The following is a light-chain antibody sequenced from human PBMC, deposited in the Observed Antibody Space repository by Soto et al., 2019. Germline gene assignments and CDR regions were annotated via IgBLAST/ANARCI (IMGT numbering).Light chain of an antibody. CDR2: GAS. CDR1: QSVSSR. V-gene: IGKV3-11*01. CDR3: QQRSNWPPT. Sequence: EIVMTQSPGTLSLSPGERATLSCRASQSVSSRLAWYQQKPGQAPRLLISGASSRATGIPDRFSGSGSGTDFTLTISSLEPEDFAVYYCQQRSNWPPTFGQGTRLEI. J-gene: IGKJ5*01.